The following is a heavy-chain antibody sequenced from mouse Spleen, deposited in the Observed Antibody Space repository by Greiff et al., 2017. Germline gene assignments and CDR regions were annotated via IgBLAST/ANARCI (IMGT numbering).Heavy chain of an antibody. CDR3: ARNYYGSRWSFDV. CDR2: IDPNSGGT. J-gene: IGHJ1*01. Sequence: QVQLKQPGAELVKPGASVKLSCKASCYTFTSYWMHWVKQRPGRGLEWIGRIDPNSGGTKYNEKFKSKATLTVDKPSSTAYMQLSSLTSEDSAVYYCARNYYGSRWSFDVWGAGTTVTVSS. CDR1: CYTFTSYW. D-gene: IGHD1-1*01. V-gene: IGHV1-72*01.